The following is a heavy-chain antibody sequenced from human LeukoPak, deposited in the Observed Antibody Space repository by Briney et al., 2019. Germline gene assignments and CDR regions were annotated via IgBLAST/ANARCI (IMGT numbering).Heavy chain of an antibody. D-gene: IGHD2-2*01. CDR3: AREAVVPAPGFDP. Sequence: SETLSLTCTVSGGSISSYYWSWIRQPPGKGLEWIGYIYYSGSTNYNPSLKSRVTISVDTSKNQFSLKLSSVTAADTAVYYCAREAVVPAPGFDPWGQGTLVTVSS. CDR2: IYYSGST. V-gene: IGHV4-59*01. J-gene: IGHJ5*02. CDR1: GGSISSYY.